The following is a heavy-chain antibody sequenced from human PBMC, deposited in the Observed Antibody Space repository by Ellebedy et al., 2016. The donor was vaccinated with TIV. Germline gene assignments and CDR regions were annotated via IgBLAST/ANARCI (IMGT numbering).Heavy chain of an antibody. D-gene: IGHD1-1*01. V-gene: IGHV1-3*01. CDR1: GYTFTSYA. CDR2: INAGNGNT. Sequence: AASVKVSCKALGYTFTSYAMHWVRQAPGQRLEWMGWINAGNGNTKYSQKFQGRVTITRDTSASTAYMELSSLRSEDTAVYYCARGRVVGSNTKGTTNWFDPWGQGTLVTVSS. J-gene: IGHJ5*02. CDR3: ARGRVVGSNTKGTTNWFDP.